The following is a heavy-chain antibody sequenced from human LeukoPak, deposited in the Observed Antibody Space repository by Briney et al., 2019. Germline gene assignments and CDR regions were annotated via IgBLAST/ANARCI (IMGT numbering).Heavy chain of an antibody. CDR1: GGTFSSYS. CDR2: IIPILGVT. J-gene: IGHJ5*02. CDR3: ARARDRDYGFNWFDP. D-gene: IGHD4-17*01. V-gene: IGHV1-69*02. Sequence: PVEVSCKAFGGTFSSYSISWGRQAPGQGLEWVGRIIPILGVTNYTQKFQGRVTITADKSTSTAYMELSSLRSEDTAVYYCARARDRDYGFNWFDPWGQGTLVTVSS.